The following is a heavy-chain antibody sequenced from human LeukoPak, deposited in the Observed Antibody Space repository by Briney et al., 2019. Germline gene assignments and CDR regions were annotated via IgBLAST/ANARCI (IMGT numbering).Heavy chain of an antibody. CDR1: GYTFTSYG. Sequence: GASVTVSCTASGYTFTSYGISWVRQAPGQGLEWMGWISAYSGNTNYAQKLQGRVTMTTDTSTSTAYMELRSLRSDDTAVYYCARGPYIVVVPAAMESPEYYYYGMDVWGQGTTVTVSS. J-gene: IGHJ6*02. V-gene: IGHV1-18*01. D-gene: IGHD2-2*01. CDR2: ISAYSGNT. CDR3: ARGPYIVVVPAAMESPEYYYYGMDV.